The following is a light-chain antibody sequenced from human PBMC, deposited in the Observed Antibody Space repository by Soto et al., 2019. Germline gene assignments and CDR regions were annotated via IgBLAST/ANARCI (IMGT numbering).Light chain of an antibody. CDR2: GNS. CDR1: SSDIGADYD. CDR3: QSCESSLSAHYV. J-gene: IGLJ1*01. V-gene: IGLV1-40*01. Sequence: QSVLTQPPSVSGAPGQRVTISCTGTSSDIGADYDVHWYQQLPGTAPKLLIYGNSNRPSGVPDRFSASKSGTSASLAITGLQAEDEADYYCQSCESSLSAHYVFGTGTKVTGL.